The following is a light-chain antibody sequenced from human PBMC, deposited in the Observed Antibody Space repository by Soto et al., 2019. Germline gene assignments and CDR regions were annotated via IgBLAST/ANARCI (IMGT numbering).Light chain of an antibody. CDR2: CAS. V-gene: IGKV4-1*01. Sequence: DIVMTQSPDSLAVSLGERATLNCKSSQSVLYSSNNKNCLAWYQQKPGQPPKLLIYCASTRESGFPDRFSGSGSGADFTLTISSLQAEDVAGYYCQQYYTTPPTFGQGTRMEIK. J-gene: IGKJ5*01. CDR3: QQYYTTPPT. CDR1: QSVLYSSNNKNC.